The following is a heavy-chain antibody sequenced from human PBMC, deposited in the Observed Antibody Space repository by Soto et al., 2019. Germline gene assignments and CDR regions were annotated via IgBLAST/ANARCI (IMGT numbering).Heavy chain of an antibody. CDR1: GLTFSTFA. CDR2: ISGNGGAT. V-gene: IGHV3-23*01. D-gene: IGHD3-3*01. CDR3: APRLTIFGIVKLSTWFDP. J-gene: IGHJ5*02. Sequence: GGSLRLSCTASGLTFSTFAVSWVRQSPGKGLEWVSTISGNGGATFYADSVKGRFTISRDNSKKTLYLQMNGLRAEDTAVYYCAPRLTIFGIVKLSTWFDPWGQGTLVTVSS.